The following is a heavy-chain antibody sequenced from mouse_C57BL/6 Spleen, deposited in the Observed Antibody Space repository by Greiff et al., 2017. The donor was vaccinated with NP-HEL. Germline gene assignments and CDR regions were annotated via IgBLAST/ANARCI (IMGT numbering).Heavy chain of an antibody. Sequence: VQLHQSGAELVRPGASVTLSCKASGYTFTDYEMHWVKQTPVHGLEWIGAIDPETGGTAYNQKFKGKAILTADKSSSTAYMELRSLTSEDSAVYYCTRSTLPTEFAYWGQGTLVTVSA. J-gene: IGHJ3*01. CDR2: IDPETGGT. D-gene: IGHD2-1*01. CDR3: TRSTLPTEFAY. V-gene: IGHV1-15*01. CDR1: GYTFTDYE.